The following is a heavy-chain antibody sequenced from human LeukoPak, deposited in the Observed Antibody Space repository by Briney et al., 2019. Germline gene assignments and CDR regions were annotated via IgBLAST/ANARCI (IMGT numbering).Heavy chain of an antibody. CDR1: GYTFTSYG. Sequence: EASVKVSCKASGYTFTSYGISWVRQAPGQGLERMGWISAYNGNTNYAQKLQGRVTMTTDTSTSTAYMELRSLRSDDTAVYYCARGDGPTSNYYGSGSSTLYYYYGMDVWGQGTTVTVSS. D-gene: IGHD3-10*01. CDR2: ISAYNGNT. J-gene: IGHJ6*02. V-gene: IGHV1-18*01. CDR3: ARGDGPTSNYYGSGSSTLYYYYGMDV.